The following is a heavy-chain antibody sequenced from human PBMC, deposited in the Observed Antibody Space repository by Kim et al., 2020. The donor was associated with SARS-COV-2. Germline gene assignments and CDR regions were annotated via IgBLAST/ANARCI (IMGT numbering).Heavy chain of an antibody. V-gene: IGHV3-30*18. J-gene: IGHJ4*02. CDR3: AKEDDFWSGYPLDY. Sequence: GGSLRLSCAASGFTFSSYGMHWVRQAPGKGLEWVAVISYDGSNKYYADSVKGRFTISRDNSKNTLYLQMNSLRAEDTAVYYCAKEDDFWSGYPLDYWGQG. CDR1: GFTFSSYG. CDR2: ISYDGSNK. D-gene: IGHD3-3*01.